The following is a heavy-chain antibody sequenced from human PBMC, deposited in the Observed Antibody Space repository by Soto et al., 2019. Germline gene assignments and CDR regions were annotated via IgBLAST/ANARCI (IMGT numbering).Heavy chain of an antibody. J-gene: IGHJ4*02. V-gene: IGHV3-48*02. D-gene: IGHD4-17*01. CDR1: GFTFSSYS. CDR2: ISSSSSTI. Sequence: GGSLRLSCVASGFTFSSYSMNWVRQAPGKGLEWVSYISSSSSTIYYADPVKGRFTISRDNAKNSLYLQMNSLRDEDTAVYYCARDPLDYGDSTTLTWGQGTLVTVSS. CDR3: ARDPLDYGDSTTLT.